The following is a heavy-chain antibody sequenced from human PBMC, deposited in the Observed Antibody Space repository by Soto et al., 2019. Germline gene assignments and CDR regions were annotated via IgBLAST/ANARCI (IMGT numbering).Heavy chain of an antibody. J-gene: IGHJ6*02. CDR1: GGTFSSYA. D-gene: IGHD1-20*01. Sequence: QVQLVQSGAEVTKPGSSVKVSCKASGGTFSSYAISWVRQAPGQGLEWMGGIIPIFGTANYAQKFQGRVTITADESTSTAYMELSSLRSEDTAVYYCARGITGTVRYYYGMDVWGQGTTVTVSS. CDR2: IIPIFGTA. V-gene: IGHV1-69*12. CDR3: ARGITGTVRYYYGMDV.